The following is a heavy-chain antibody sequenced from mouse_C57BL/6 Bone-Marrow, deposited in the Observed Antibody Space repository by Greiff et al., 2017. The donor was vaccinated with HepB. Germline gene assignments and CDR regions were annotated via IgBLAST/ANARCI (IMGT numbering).Heavy chain of an antibody. J-gene: IGHJ2*01. V-gene: IGHV5-17*01. CDR3: ARRSFYYYGSSS. D-gene: IGHD1-1*01. Sequence: EVKLQESGGGLVKPGGSLKLSCAASGFTFSDYGMHWVRQAPEKGLEWVAYISSGSSTIYYADTVKGRFTISRDNAKNTLFLQMTSLRSEDTAMYYCARRSFYYYGSSSWGQGTTLTVSS. CDR1: GFTFSDYG. CDR2: ISSGSSTI.